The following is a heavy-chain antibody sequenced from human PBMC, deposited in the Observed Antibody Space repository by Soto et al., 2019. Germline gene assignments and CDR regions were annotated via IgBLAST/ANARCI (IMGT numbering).Heavy chain of an antibody. CDR2: IYHGGST. V-gene: IGHV4-38-2*01. J-gene: IGHJ5*02. Sequence: SETLSLTCAVSGYSISSGYYWGWLRQPPGKGLEWTGSIYHGGSTYYNPSLNSRVTSSIDMTNNHVSLILNSVTAADTAVYYCARVGPWVPYYYDSSPYTFENWFDPWGQGTLVTVSS. CDR1: GYSISSGYY. CDR3: ARVGPWVPYYYDSSPYTFENWFDP. D-gene: IGHD3-22*01.